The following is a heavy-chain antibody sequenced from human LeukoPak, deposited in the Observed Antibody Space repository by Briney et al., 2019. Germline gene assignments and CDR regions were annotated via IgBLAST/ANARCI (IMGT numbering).Heavy chain of an antibody. CDR1: GDSVSRTNAA. J-gene: IGHJ4*02. CDR2: TYYRTKWYS. D-gene: IGHD6-19*01. CDR3: ARGGWYMTVALFDQ. Sequence: SQTLSLTCAISGDSVSRTNAAWNWIRQSPSKGLEWLGRTYYRTKWYSDSAISVRSRIIINPDTSKNQFSLQLNSVTPVDTAVYYCARGGWYMTVALFDQWGQGTPVTVSS. V-gene: IGHV6-1*01.